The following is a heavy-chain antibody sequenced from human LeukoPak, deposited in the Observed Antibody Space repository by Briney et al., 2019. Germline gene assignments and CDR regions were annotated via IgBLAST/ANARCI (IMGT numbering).Heavy chain of an antibody. D-gene: IGHD1-14*01. CDR1: GFTFSSYE. CDR3: AKATGYLL. V-gene: IGHV3-48*03. Sequence: GGSLRLSCAASGFTFSSYEMTWVRQAPGMGLEWVSYISGSGSTRTYADSVKGRFTISRDNSENTLFLRMNSLRAEDTAVYYCAKATGYLLWGQGTLVIVSS. J-gene: IGHJ4*02. CDR2: ISGSGSTR.